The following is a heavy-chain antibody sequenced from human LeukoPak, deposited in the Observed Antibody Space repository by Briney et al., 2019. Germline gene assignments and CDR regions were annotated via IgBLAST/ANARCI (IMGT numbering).Heavy chain of an antibody. D-gene: IGHD2-2*01. V-gene: IGHV4-4*02. CDR3: ARAYTVWTDYQPRYYYGMDV. CDR2: IYHSGST. Sequence: SGTLSLTCAVSGASISSSHWRSWVRQPPGKGLELIGEIYHSGSTNYNPSLKSRVTMSVDKSKNHFSLNVSSVTAADTAVYYCARAYTVWTDYQPRYYYGMDVWGQGTTVTVSS. CDR1: GASISSSHW. J-gene: IGHJ6*02.